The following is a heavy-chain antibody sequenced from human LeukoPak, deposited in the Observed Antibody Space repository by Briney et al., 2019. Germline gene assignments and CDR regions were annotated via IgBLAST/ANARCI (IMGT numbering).Heavy chain of an antibody. CDR2: INSDGSST. D-gene: IGHD6-6*01. CDR1: GFTFSSYW. CDR3: ARVPSSSVYYYYGMDV. J-gene: IGHJ6*02. Sequence: GGSLRLSCAASGFTFSSYWMHWVRQAPGKGLVWVSRINSDGSSTSYADSVKGRFTISRDNAKNTLYLQMNSLRAEDTAVYYCARVPSSSVYYYYGMDVWGQGTTVTVSS. V-gene: IGHV3-74*01.